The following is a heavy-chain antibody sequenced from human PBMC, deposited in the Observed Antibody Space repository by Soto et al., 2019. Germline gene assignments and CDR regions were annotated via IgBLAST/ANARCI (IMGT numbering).Heavy chain of an antibody. V-gene: IGHV1-8*01. CDR3: ARMATFGSLNWFDP. Sequence: GSVKVSCEASGYTFTSYDINWVRQATGQGLEWMGWMNPGSGDTGYAQKFQGRVTMTRDISIATAYMELSSLRSDDTAIYYCARMATFGSLNWFDPWGQGTLVTVSS. J-gene: IGHJ5*02. D-gene: IGHD3-16*01. CDR1: GYTFTSYD. CDR2: MNPGSGDT.